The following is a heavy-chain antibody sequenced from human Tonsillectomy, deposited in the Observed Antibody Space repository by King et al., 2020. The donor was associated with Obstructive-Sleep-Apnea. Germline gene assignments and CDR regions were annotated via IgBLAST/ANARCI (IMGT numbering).Heavy chain of an antibody. D-gene: IGHD4-17*01. Sequence: QLVQSRAEVKKAGESLRISCKGSGYMFTNYWIGWMRQMPGKGLEWMGIIYPGDSDTRYSPSFQGQVTISADKSLTTAYLQWSSLKASDTAMYYWSRSIDFGDPSWYFDYWGQGTLVTVSS. CDR1: GYMFTNYW. V-gene: IGHV5-51*01. J-gene: IGHJ4*02. CDR2: IYPGDSDT. CDR3: SRSIDFGDPSWYFDY.